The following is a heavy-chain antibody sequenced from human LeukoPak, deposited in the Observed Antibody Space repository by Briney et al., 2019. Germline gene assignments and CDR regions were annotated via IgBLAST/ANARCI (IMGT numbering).Heavy chain of an antibody. D-gene: IGHD1-26*01. CDR2: ISSSGSTI. J-gene: IGHJ4*02. Sequence: GGSLRLSCAASGFTFSSYEMNWVRQAPGKGLEWVSYISSSGSTIYYADSVKGRFTISRDNAKNSLYLQMNGLRAEDTAVYYCARPPYSGSYSYSGSYSYYFDYWGQGTLVTVSS. V-gene: IGHV3-48*03. CDR1: GFTFSSYE. CDR3: ARPPYSGSYSYSGSYSYYFDY.